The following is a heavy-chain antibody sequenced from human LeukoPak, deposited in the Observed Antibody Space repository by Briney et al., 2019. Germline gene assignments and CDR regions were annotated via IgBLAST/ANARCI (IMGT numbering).Heavy chain of an antibody. Sequence: GSSVKVSCKASGGTFSSYAISWVRQAPGQGLEWMGGIIPIFGTANYAQKFQGRVTITADKSTSTAYMELSSLRSEDTAVYYCARELSGSGWFDYWGQGTLVTVSS. CDR1: GGTFSSYA. CDR2: IIPIFGTA. D-gene: IGHD6-19*01. CDR3: ARELSGSGWFDY. J-gene: IGHJ4*02. V-gene: IGHV1-69*06.